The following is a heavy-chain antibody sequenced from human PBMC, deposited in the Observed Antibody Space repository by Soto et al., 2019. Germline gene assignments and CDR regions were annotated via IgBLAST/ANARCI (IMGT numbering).Heavy chain of an antibody. CDR1: GGSISSYY. J-gene: IGHJ4*02. Sequence: PSETLSLTCTVSGGSISSYYWSWIRQPPGKGLEWIGYIYYSGSTNYNPSLKSRVTISVDTSKNQFSLKLSSVTAADTAVYYCACIFSGGYVDYWGQGALVTVSS. CDR2: IYYSGST. D-gene: IGHD3-3*02. CDR3: ACIFSGGYVDY. V-gene: IGHV4-59*08.